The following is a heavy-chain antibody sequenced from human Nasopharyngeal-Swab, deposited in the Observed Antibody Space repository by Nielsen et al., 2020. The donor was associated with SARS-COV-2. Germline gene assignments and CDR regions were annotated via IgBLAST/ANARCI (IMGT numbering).Heavy chain of an antibody. D-gene: IGHD6-19*01. CDR2: ISGSGAST. V-gene: IGHV3-23*02. J-gene: IGHJ3*02. CDR1: GFTFSSYA. Sequence: GESLKISCATSGFTFSSYAMGWVRQAPGKGLEWVSVISGSGASTYYGDSVKGRFAISRDNSKNRLYLQMNSLKAEDTAIYYCAKKGQQWLADDAFDTWGQGTLVSISS. CDR3: AKKGQQWLADDAFDT.